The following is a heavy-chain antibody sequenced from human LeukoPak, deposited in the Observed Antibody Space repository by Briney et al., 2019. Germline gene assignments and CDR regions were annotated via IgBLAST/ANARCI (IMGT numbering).Heavy chain of an antibody. CDR1: GYTFTSYG. CDR3: ARVREYSSSSLPVYYYYYMDV. CDR2: ISAYNGKT. J-gene: IGHJ6*03. D-gene: IGHD6-6*01. V-gene: IGHV1-18*01. Sequence: ASVKVSCKASGYTFTSYGISWVRQAPGPGLEWMGWISAYNGKTNYAQKLQGRVTLTTDTSTSTAYMELRSLRADDTAVYYCARVREYSSSSLPVYYYYYMDVWGKGTTVTVSS.